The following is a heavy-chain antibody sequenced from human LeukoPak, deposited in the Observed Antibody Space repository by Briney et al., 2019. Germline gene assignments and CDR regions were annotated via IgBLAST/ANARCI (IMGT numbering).Heavy chain of an antibody. CDR2: IYTAGTT. CDR3: ARGYAQAEVTAPDY. V-gene: IGHV3-53*01. CDR1: GFIVNSYY. J-gene: IGHJ4*02. Sequence: GGSLRLSCAAPGFIVNSYYMSWFRQAPGEGLEWVSVIYTAGTTHYADSVRGRFIISRDYSKNTLNLQMNSLRAEDTAVYYCARGYAQAEVTAPDYWGQGIMVTVSS. D-gene: IGHD1-14*01.